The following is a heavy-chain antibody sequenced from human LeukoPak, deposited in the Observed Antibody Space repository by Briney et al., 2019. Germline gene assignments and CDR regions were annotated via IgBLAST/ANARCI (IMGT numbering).Heavy chain of an antibody. CDR2: INQDGSRK. J-gene: IGHJ4*02. D-gene: IGHD5-12*01. Sequence: PEGSLRLSCAGSGFTFSDFWMSWVRQAPGKGLEWVANINQDGSRKHYVDSVKGRFTVSRDNAEKSLYLQTNSLRVEDTALYYCARLWGDATIFDLWGQGTLVTVSS. V-gene: IGHV3-7*01. CDR1: GFTFSDFW. CDR3: ARLWGDATIFDL.